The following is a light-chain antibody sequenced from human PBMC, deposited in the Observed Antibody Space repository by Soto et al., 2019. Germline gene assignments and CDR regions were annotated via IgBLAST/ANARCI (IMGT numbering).Light chain of an antibody. J-gene: IGKJ1*01. CDR2: KTS. CDR1: QTILSW. V-gene: IGKV1-5*03. CDR3: QQYHSSST. Sequence: DIQMTQSPSTLSASVGDRVTITCRASQTILSWLAWYQQKPGKAPKLLIYKTSTLESGVPSRFSGSGSGTEFTLTISSLQPDDSVTYYCQQYHSSSTFGQGTQVEIK.